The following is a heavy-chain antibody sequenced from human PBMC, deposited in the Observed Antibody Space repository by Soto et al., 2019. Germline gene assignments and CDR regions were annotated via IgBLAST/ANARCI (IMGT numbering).Heavy chain of an antibody. J-gene: IGHJ6*03. D-gene: IGHD3-3*01. CDR3: ASYDFWSGYYTMDV. CDR1: GFTFSSYS. V-gene: IGHV3-48*01. Sequence: GGSLRLSCAASGFTFSSYSMNWVRQAPGKGLEWVSYISSSSSTIYYADSVKGRFTISRDNAKNSLYLQMNSLRAEDTAVYYCASYDFWSGYYTMDVWGKGTTVTVSS. CDR2: ISSSSSTI.